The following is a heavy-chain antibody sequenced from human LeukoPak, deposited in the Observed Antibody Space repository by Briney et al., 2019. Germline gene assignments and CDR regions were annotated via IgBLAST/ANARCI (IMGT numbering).Heavy chain of an antibody. CDR2: ISGPGYST. D-gene: IGHD1-26*01. CDR1: GFTFNNYA. Sequence: GGSLRLSCAASGFTFNNYAMSWVRQAPGRGLEWVSAISGPGYSTHYADSVKGRFTISRDNPKSTVFLQMSSLRAEDTAICYCAKINREGATTGSGGPGNFDYWGQGTLVTVSS. CDR3: AKINREGATTGSGGPGNFDY. J-gene: IGHJ4*02. V-gene: IGHV3-23*01.